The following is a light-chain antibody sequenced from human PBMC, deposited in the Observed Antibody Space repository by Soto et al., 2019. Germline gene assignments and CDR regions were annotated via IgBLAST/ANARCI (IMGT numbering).Light chain of an antibody. CDR3: QQRSNRIT. J-gene: IGKJ5*01. CDR2: DAS. Sequence: EIVLTHSPATLSLPPGEIAIHYCRAIQSVTSYLAWYPHKPGQGPRLLSYDASNRATGVSARSSGSGSGTDFTLTVSSLEPEDFALYYCQQRSNRITFGQGTRLEIK. V-gene: IGKV3-11*01. CDR1: QSVTSY.